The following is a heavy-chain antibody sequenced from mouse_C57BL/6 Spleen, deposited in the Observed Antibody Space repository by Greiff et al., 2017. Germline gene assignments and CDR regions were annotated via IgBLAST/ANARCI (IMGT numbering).Heavy chain of an antibody. CDR2: IHPTSGST. D-gene: IGHD1-1*01. Sequence: VQLKQPGAELVKPGASVKLSCKASGYTFTSYWMHWVKQRPGQGLEWIGMIHPTSGSTNYNQKFKSKATLTVDKSSSTAYMQLSSLTSEDSAVYYYARRRFITTVVAFDYWGQGTTLTVSS. J-gene: IGHJ2*01. CDR3: ARRRFITTVVAFDY. V-gene: IGHV1-64*01. CDR1: GYTFTSYW.